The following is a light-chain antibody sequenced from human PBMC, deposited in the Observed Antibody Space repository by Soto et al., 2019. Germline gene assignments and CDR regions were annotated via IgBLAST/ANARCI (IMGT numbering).Light chain of an antibody. CDR1: SSDVGSYNL. V-gene: IGLV2-23*03. Sequence: QSALTQPASVSGSPGQSITISCTGTSSDVGSYNLVSWYQQHPGKAPKVLIYEGSKRPSGVSNRFSGSKSGNTASLTISGLQAEDEADDSCCSYAGSSTFVVFGGGTKLTVL. J-gene: IGLJ2*01. CDR2: EGS. CDR3: CSYAGSSTFVV.